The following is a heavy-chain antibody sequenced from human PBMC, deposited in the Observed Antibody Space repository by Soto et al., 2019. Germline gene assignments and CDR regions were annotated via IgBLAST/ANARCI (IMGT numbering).Heavy chain of an antibody. Sequence: QVQLQVSGPGLVRPSGPVSLTCAVSGGSISNGDGWRWVRPPPGKGLEWVGEIHRSGGANYNPSLKSRATMSVVPSRSLCSLTLDSLTAADTAFYYCGRDQGSHPGDWGQGTLVSVSS. CDR2: IHRSGGA. CDR1: GGSISNGDG. J-gene: IGHJ4*02. V-gene: IGHV4-4*02. CDR3: GRDQGSHPGD. D-gene: IGHD6-13*01.